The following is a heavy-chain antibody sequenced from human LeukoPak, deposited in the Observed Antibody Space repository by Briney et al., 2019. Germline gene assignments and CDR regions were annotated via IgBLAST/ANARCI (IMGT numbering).Heavy chain of an antibody. CDR3: AQYYYDSSGYYYFDY. V-gene: IGHV4-34*01. Sequence: SETLSLTCAVYGGSFSGYYWSWIRQPPGKGLEWIGEINHSGSTNYNPSLKSRVTISVDTSKNQFSLKLSSVTAADTAVYYCAQYYYDSSGYYYFDYWGQGTLVTVSS. J-gene: IGHJ4*02. CDR2: INHSGST. CDR1: GGSFSGYY. D-gene: IGHD3-22*01.